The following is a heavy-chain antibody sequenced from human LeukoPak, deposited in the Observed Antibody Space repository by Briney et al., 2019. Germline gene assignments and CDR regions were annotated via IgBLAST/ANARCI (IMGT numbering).Heavy chain of an antibody. CDR3: ARSGYSGYAS. J-gene: IGHJ5*02. Sequence: SETLSLTCTVSGGSISSSSYYWGWIRQPPGKGLEWIGSIYYSGSTYYNPSLKSRVTISVDTSKDQFSLKLSSVTAADTAVYYCARSGYSGYASWGQGTLVTVSS. CDR1: GGSISSSSYY. D-gene: IGHD5-12*01. CDR2: IYYSGST. V-gene: IGHV4-39*07.